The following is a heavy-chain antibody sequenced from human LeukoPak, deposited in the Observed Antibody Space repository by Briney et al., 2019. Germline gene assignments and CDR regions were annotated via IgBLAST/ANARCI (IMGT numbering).Heavy chain of an antibody. CDR3: ARLATSTGSYVDY. V-gene: IGHV3-23*01. Sequence: GGSLRLSCAASGFTFSSYAMGWVRQAPGKGPEWVSDVSGSGGSTNYADSVRGRLTISRDNSKNTLYLQMNSLRAEDTAVYYCARLATSTGSYVDYWGQGTLVTVSS. D-gene: IGHD1-26*01. CDR2: VSGSGGST. J-gene: IGHJ4*02. CDR1: GFTFSSYA.